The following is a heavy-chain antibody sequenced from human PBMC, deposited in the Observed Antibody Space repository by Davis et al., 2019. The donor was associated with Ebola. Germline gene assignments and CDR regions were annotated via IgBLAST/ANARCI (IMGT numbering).Heavy chain of an antibody. CDR2: ISPGVSDT. V-gene: IGHV5-51*01. CDR1: GYIFTSYW. Sequence: GESLKISCQASGYIFTSYWIGWVRQMPGKGLEWLGFISPGVSDTGYSPSFEGQVTISVDKSINTAYVQWTSLKASDSAMYYCARHGDLGVSGSFFDIWGQGTLVTVSS. D-gene: IGHD3-10*01. J-gene: IGHJ4*02. CDR3: ARHGDLGVSGSFFDI.